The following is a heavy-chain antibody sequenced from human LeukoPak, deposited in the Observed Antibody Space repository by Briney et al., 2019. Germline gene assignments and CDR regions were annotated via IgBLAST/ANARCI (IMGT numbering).Heavy chain of an antibody. CDR1: GYTLTELS. CDR2: FDPEDGET. V-gene: IGHV1-24*01. CDR3: ATEGKMVRGVYTDY. Sequence: ASVKVSCKVSGYTLTELSMHWVRQAPGKGLEWMGRFDPEDGETIYAQKFQGRVTLTADTSTDTAYMELSSLRSEDTAIYYCATEGKMVRGVYTDYWGQGTLSPSS. J-gene: IGHJ4*02. D-gene: IGHD3-10*01.